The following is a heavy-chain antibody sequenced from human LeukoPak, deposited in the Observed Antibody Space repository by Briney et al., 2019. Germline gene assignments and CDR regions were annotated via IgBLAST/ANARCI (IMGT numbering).Heavy chain of an antibody. CDR1: GGTFSSYA. J-gene: IGHJ4*02. CDR2: IISIFGTA. Sequence: GASVKVSCKASGGTFSSYAISWVRQAPGQGLEWMGGIISIFGTANYAQKFQGRVTITADESTSTAYMELSSLRSEDTAVYYCASVRSGVMIYWGQGTLVTVSS. CDR3: ASVRSGVMIY. V-gene: IGHV1-69*13. D-gene: IGHD6-19*01.